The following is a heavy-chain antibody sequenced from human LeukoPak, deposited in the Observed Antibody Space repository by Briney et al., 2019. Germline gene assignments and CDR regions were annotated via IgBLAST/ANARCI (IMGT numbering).Heavy chain of an antibody. J-gene: IGHJ4*02. CDR1: GFSFSSHA. Sequence: PGRSLRLSCAASGFSFSSHAMHWVRQAPGKGLEWVAVISYDGSNKFYADSVKGRFTISRDNSKNTLYLQMNSLRAEDTAVYYCAREHYGDYYFDYWGQGTLVTVSS. CDR3: AREHYGDYYFDY. V-gene: IGHV3-30-3*01. D-gene: IGHD4-17*01. CDR2: ISYDGSNK.